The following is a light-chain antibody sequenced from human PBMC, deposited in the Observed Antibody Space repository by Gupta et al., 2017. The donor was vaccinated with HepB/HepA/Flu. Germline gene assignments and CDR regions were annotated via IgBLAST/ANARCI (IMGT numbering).Light chain of an antibody. V-gene: IGLV1-51*01. Sequence: QSVLTQPPSVSAAPGQKVTIPFSGSSSNIGSDYVSWYQHLAGTAPRLLIYDNNKRPSGIPERFSGSKSATSGTVDITGLQTGEEADYYCGSGDVSRSGALFGGGTKLTVL. CDR3: GSGDVSRSGAL. J-gene: IGLJ3*02. CDR2: DNN. CDR1: SSNIGSDY.